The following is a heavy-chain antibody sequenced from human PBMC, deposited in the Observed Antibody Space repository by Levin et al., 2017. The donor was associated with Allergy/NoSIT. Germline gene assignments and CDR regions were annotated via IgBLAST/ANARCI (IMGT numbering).Heavy chain of an antibody. J-gene: IGHJ4*02. CDR3: ARGLSIAAREFDY. CDR2: IIPILGIA. V-gene: IGHV1-69*04. D-gene: IGHD6-6*01. Sequence: SVKVSCKASGGTFSSYAISWVRQAPGQGLEWMGRIIPILGIASYAQKFQGRVTITADKSTSTAYMELSSLRSEDTAVYYCARGLSIAAREFDYWGQGTLVTVSS. CDR1: GGTFSSYA.